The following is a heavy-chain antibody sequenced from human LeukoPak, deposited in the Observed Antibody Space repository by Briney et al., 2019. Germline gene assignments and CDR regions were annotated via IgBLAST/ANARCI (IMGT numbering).Heavy chain of an antibody. Sequence: SETLSLTCTVSGGSISSGSYYWSWIRQPAGKGLEWIGRIYTSGSTNYNPSLKSRVTISVDTSKNQFCLKLSSVTAADTAVYYCARDHRDYYYYYYMDVWGKGTTVTVSS. CDR3: ARDHRDYYYYYYMDV. J-gene: IGHJ6*03. CDR2: IYTSGST. CDR1: GGSISSGSYY. V-gene: IGHV4-61*02.